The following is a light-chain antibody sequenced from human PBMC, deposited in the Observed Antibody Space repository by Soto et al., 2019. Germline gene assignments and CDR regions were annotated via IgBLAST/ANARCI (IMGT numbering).Light chain of an antibody. J-gene: IGKJ2*01. V-gene: IGKV1-39*01. Sequence: DIHMTQSPSTLSASVGDRVTITCRASQSISSWLAWYQLKPGKAPKLLIYAASTLQTGVPSRFTGSGSGTDFTLTIISLQPEDYATYFCQQSYSMPYAFGPGTKVDIK. CDR3: QQSYSMPYA. CDR1: QSISSW. CDR2: AAS.